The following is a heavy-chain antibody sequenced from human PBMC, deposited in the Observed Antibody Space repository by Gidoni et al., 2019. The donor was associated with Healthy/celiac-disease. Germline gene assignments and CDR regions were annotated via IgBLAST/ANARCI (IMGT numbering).Heavy chain of an antibody. CDR1: GGSFSGYY. Sequence: QVQLQQWGAGLLKPSETLSLTCAVYGGSFSGYYWSWIRQPPGKGLEWSGEINHSGSTNYNPALKSRVTISVDTSKNQFSLKLSSVTAADTAVYYCARGIGYGDYGYFQHWGQGTLVTVSS. V-gene: IGHV4-34*01. J-gene: IGHJ1*01. CDR2: INHSGST. D-gene: IGHD4-17*01. CDR3: ARGIGYGDYGYFQH.